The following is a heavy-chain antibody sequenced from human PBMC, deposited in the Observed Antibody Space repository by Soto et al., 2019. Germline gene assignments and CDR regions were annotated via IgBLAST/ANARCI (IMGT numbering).Heavy chain of an antibody. D-gene: IGHD1-1*01. CDR2: LSGGGAFT. Sequence: RLSCAASGVPFSTYAMNWVRQAPGKGLEWVSGLSGGGAFTYYADSVKGRFTISRDDSKNTLYLQMNSLRVDDTAVYYCAKSGTTNYFAHWGQGTPVTVSS. J-gene: IGHJ4*02. CDR1: GVPFSTYA. V-gene: IGHV3-23*01. CDR3: AKSGTTNYFAH.